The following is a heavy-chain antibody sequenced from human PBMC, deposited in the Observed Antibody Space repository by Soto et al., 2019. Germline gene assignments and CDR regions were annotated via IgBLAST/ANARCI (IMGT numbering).Heavy chain of an antibody. CDR1: GGTFRTYT. J-gene: IGHJ3*02. Sequence: ASVKVSCKASGGTFRTYTVIWVRQAPGQGLEWMGRILPMVDITNSAQSFQGRLTMTADKSTSTVYLELSSLRFEDTALYYCTLGSWSAETFDIWGRGTMVTVSS. CDR3: TLGSWSAETFDI. D-gene: IGHD2-2*01. CDR2: ILPMVDIT. V-gene: IGHV1-69*02.